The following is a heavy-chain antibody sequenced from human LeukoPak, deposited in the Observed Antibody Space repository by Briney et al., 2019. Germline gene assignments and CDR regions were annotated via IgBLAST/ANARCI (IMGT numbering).Heavy chain of an antibody. Sequence: PSEPQSLTCTVAGGSISSSSYYWGWIRKTPGKGLEWLGSIYYSGSTYYNPSLKSRVTISVDTSKNQFSLKLSSVTAADTAVYYWAIHYYDSSGYYVIGYYFDYWGQGTLVTVSS. CDR1: GGSISSSSYY. CDR3: AIHYYDSSGYYVIGYYFDY. V-gene: IGHV4-39*01. J-gene: IGHJ4*02. D-gene: IGHD3-22*01. CDR2: IYYSGST.